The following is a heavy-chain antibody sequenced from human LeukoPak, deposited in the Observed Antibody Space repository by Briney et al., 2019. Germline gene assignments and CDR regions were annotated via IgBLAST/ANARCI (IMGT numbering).Heavy chain of an antibody. J-gene: IGHJ4*02. CDR2: ISAYNGNI. V-gene: IGHV1-18*01. CDR3: ARDYYGSGSYYYYYFDY. Sequence: ASVKVSCKASGYTFISYGITWVRQAPGQGLEWLGWISAYNGNIDYAQKLQGRVTLTTDTSTSTAYMEVRSLRSDDTAVYYCARDYYGSGSYYYYYFDYWGQGTLVTVSS. D-gene: IGHD3-10*01. CDR1: GYTFISYG.